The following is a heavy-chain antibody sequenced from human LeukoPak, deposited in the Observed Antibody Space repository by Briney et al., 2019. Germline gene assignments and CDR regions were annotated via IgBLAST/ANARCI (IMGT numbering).Heavy chain of an antibody. V-gene: IGHV4-34*01. CDR3: ARGGAAPRLGS. CDR2: IYESGTT. Sequence: SETLSLTCAVYGESLNSYYWSWVRQPPGEGLEWIGEIYESGTTEYNPSLKSRVTISMVPSKQQLSLSLSSVTAADTAVYCCARGGAAPRLGSWGLEPPVIVSS. CDR1: GESLNSYY. D-gene: IGHD6-25*01. J-gene: IGHJ4*02.